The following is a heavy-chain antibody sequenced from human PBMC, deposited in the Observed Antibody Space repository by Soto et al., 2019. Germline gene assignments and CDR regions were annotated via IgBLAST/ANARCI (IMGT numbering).Heavy chain of an antibody. Sequence: VGSLRLSCVASGFTFSSYALHWVRQAPGNGLEWVAVTSYDGSNKYYADSVEGRFTISRDNSKNTLYLQTSSLTTDDTAIYYCARDWETSATGLIDSWGQGTLVTVSS. J-gene: IGHJ4*02. V-gene: IGHV3-30-3*01. D-gene: IGHD3-9*01. CDR2: TSYDGSNK. CDR3: ARDWETSATGLIDS. CDR1: GFTFSSYA.